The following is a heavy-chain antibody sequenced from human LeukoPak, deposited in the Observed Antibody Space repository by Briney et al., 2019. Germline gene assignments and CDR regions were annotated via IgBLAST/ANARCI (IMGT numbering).Heavy chain of an antibody. CDR1: DGSISSYY. V-gene: IGHV4-4*07. J-gene: IGHJ5*02. Sequence: SETLSLTCTVSDGSISSYYWSWIRQPAGKGLEWIGRIYTSGSTNYNPSLKSRVTMSVDTSKNQFSLKLSSVTAADTAVYYCAGTEPPTGNYNWFDPWGQGTLVTASS. CDR2: IYTSGST. D-gene: IGHD1-14*01. CDR3: AGTEPPTGNYNWFDP.